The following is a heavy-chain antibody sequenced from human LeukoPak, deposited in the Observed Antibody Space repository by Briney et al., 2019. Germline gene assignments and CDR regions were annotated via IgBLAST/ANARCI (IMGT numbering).Heavy chain of an antibody. J-gene: IGHJ4*02. CDR3: ARGHRRIFGVVRPFDY. V-gene: IGHV3-53*01. CDR1: GFTFDEYG. D-gene: IGHD3-3*01. CDR2: IYSGGST. Sequence: GGSLRLSCAASGFTFDEYGMSWVRQAPGKGLEWVSVIYSGGSTYYADSVKGRFTISRDNSKNTLYLQVNSLRAEDTAVYYCARGHRRIFGVVRPFDYWGQGTLVTVSS.